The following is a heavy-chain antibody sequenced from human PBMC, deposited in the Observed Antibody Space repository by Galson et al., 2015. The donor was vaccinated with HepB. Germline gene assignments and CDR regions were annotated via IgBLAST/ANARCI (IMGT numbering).Heavy chain of an antibody. CDR1: GFTFSSYG. D-gene: IGHD2-8*01. J-gene: IGHJ4*02. Sequence: SLRLSCAASGFTFSSYGMHWVRQAPGKGLEWVAVISYDGSNKYYADSVKGRFTISRDNSKNTLYLQMNSLRAEDTAVYYCAKGGSGVYALDYWGQGTLVTVSS. V-gene: IGHV3-30*18. CDR2: ISYDGSNK. CDR3: AKGGSGVYALDY.